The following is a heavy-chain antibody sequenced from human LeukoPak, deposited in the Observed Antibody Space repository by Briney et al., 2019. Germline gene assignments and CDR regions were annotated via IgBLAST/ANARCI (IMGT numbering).Heavy chain of an antibody. CDR3: ARQISGNKDY. J-gene: IGHJ4*02. CDR1: GVSISGYY. D-gene: IGHD1/OR15-1a*01. CDR2: IFYRESFFYGGTT. Sequence: SETLSLTCTVSGVSISGYYWIWIRQSPGRGLEYIGSIFYRESFFYGGTTFYNPSLQSRVTISVDTSKNAFSLRLTSVTAADTAVYFCARQISGNKDYWGQGTLVTVSS. V-gene: IGHV4-59*08.